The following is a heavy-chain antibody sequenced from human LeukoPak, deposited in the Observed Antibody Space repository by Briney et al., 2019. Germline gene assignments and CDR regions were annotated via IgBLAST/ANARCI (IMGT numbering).Heavy chain of an antibody. V-gene: IGHV4-39*01. D-gene: IGHD6-19*01. Sequence: PSETLSLTCTVSGGSISSSSYYWGWIRRPPGKGLEWIGSIYYSGSTYYNPSLKSRVTISVDTSKNQFSLKLSSVTAADTAVYYCARPPGSGSGWYYFDYWGQGTLVTVSS. J-gene: IGHJ4*02. CDR1: GGSISSSSYY. CDR2: IYYSGST. CDR3: ARPPGSGSGWYYFDY.